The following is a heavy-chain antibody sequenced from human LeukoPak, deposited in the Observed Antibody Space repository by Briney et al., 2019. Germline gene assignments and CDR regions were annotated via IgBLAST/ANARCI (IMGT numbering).Heavy chain of an antibody. D-gene: IGHD2-21*02. CDR3: AKLVVVTAIGDY. CDR2: ISYDGSNK. CDR1: GFTFSSYG. Sequence: PGGSLRLSCAASGFTFSSYGMHWVRQAPGKGLEWEAVISYDGSNKYYADSVKGRFTISRDNSKNTLYLQMNSLRAEDTAVYYCAKLVVVTAIGDYWGQGTLVTVSS. J-gene: IGHJ4*02. V-gene: IGHV3-30*18.